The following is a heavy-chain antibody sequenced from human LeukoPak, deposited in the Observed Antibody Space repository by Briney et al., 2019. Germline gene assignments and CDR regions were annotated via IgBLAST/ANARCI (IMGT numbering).Heavy chain of an antibody. J-gene: IGHJ4*02. D-gene: IGHD1-26*01. CDR1: GYTFTSYG. Sequence: ASVKVSCKASGYTFTSYGISWVRPPPGQGLEWMGWMRAYNGNTNYAQKLQGRVTMTTDTSTSTAYMKLRSLRSDDTAVYYCARQKSGSSSPGGYWGQGALVTVSS. CDR3: ARQKSGSSSPGGY. V-gene: IGHV1-18*01. CDR2: MRAYNGNT.